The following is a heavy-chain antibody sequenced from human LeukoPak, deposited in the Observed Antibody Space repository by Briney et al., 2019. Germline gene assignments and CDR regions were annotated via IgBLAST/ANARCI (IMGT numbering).Heavy chain of an antibody. CDR2: ISGSGGST. J-gene: IGHJ4*02. D-gene: IGHD3-22*01. CDR1: GFTLSSYA. CDR3: AKDKGYYYDSSGYFDY. V-gene: IGHV3-23*01. Sequence: GGSLRLSCAASGFTLSSYAMSWVRQAPGKGLEWVSAISGSGGSTYYADSVKGRFTISRDNSKNTLYLQMNSLRAEDTAVNYCAKDKGYYYDSSGYFDYWGQGTLVTVSS.